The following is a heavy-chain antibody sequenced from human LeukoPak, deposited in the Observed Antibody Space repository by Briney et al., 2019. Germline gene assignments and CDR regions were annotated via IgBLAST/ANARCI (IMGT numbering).Heavy chain of an antibody. D-gene: IGHD2-2*02. CDR2: IYYSGST. V-gene: IGHV4-39*01. CDR1: GGSISSSYSY. J-gene: IGHJ4*02. CDR3: ARHYCSSTSCHTMAFDY. Sequence: SDTLSLTCTVSGGSISSSYSYWGWIRQPPGKGLEWIASIYYSGSTYHNPSLKNRVTISVDTSKNQFSLKLSSVTAADTAVHHCARHYCSSTSCHTMAFDYWGQGTLVTVSS.